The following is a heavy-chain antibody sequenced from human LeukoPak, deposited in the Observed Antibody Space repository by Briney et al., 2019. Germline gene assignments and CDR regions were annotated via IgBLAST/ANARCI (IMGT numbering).Heavy chain of an antibody. CDR1: GFTVSSNY. CDR3: SRDASAEYYYYYGMDV. CDR2: IYSGGST. J-gene: IGHJ6*02. Sequence: GGSLRLSCAASGFTVSSNYMSWVRQAPGKGLEWVSVIYSGGSTYYADSVKGRFTISRDNSKNTLYLQMNSLRGEDTAVYYCSRDASAEYYYYYGMDVWGQGTTVTVSS. V-gene: IGHV3-66*01.